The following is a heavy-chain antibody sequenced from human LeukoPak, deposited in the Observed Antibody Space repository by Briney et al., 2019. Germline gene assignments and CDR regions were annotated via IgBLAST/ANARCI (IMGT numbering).Heavy chain of an antibody. D-gene: IGHD3-22*01. CDR1: GYTFTSYY. CDR2: INPSGGST. J-gene: IGHJ6*02. V-gene: IGHV1-46*01. CDR3: ARDGLFRVISYYYYGMDV. Sequence: GASVKVSCKASGYTFTSYYMHWVRQAPGQGLEWMGIINPSGGSTSYAQKFQGRVTMTRDTSTSTVYMELSSLRSEDTAVYYCARDGLFRVISYYYYGMDVWGQGTTVTVSS.